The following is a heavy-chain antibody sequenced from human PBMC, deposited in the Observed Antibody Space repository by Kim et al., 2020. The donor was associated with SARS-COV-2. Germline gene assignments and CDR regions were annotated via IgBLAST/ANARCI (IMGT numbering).Heavy chain of an antibody. D-gene: IGHD4-4*01. J-gene: IGHJ4*02. CDR2: ISYDGSNR. CDR3: ARDHRLRYSNYVPVFDY. Sequence: GGSLRLSCAASGFTFSSYALHWVRQAPGKGLEWVAVISYDGSNRYYADSVKGRFIISRDYSKTTLYLQMNRLRGEDTAVYYCARDHRLRYSNYVPVFDYCGQGTLVTVSS. V-gene: IGHV3-30-3*01. CDR1: GFTFSSYA.